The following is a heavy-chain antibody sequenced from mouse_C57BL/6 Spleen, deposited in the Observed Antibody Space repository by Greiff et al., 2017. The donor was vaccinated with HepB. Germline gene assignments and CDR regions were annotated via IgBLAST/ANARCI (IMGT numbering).Heavy chain of an antibody. V-gene: IGHV14-3*01. CDR1: GFNIKNTY. Sequence: EVKLVESVAELVRPGASVKLSCTASGFNIKNTYMHWVKQRPEQGLEWIGRIDPANGNTKYAPKFQGKATITADTSSNTAYLQLSSLTSEDTAIYYCARSITTVVATRFDYWGQGTTLTVSS. CDR2: IDPANGNT. D-gene: IGHD1-1*01. CDR3: ARSITTVVATRFDY. J-gene: IGHJ2*01.